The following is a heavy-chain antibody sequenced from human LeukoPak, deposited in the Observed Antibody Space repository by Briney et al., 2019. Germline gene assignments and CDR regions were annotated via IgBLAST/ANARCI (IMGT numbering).Heavy chain of an antibody. J-gene: IGHJ6*03. V-gene: IGHV4-34*01. CDR2: INHSGST. Sequence: SETLSLTCAVYGGSFSGYYWSWIRQPPGKGLEWIGEINHSGSTNYNPSLKSRVTISVDTSKNQFSLKLSSVTAADTAVYYCASLVRRTQLSRISYYMDVWGKGTTVTISS. CDR1: GGSFSGYY. CDR3: ASLVRRTQLSRISYYMDV. D-gene: IGHD2/OR15-2a*01.